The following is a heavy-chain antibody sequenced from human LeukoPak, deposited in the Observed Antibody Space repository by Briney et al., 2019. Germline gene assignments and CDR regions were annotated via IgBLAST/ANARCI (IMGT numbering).Heavy chain of an antibody. CDR2: ISAYNGNT. Sequence: ASVKVSCKASGYTFTSYGISWVRQAPGQGLEWMGWISAYNGNTNYAQKLQGRVTVTTDTSTSTAYMELRSLRSDDTAVYYCARARYCSSTSCYNNWFDPWGQGTLVTVSS. CDR1: GYTFTSYG. CDR3: ARARYCSSTSCYNNWFDP. D-gene: IGHD2-2*02. J-gene: IGHJ5*02. V-gene: IGHV1-18*01.